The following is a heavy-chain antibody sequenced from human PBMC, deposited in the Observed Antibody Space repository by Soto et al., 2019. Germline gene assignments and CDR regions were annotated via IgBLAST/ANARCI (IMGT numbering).Heavy chain of an antibody. J-gene: IGHJ6*04. CDR3: ASREYSSSSRPPDV. D-gene: IGHD6-6*01. V-gene: IGHV3-48*01. CDR2: ISRSSSTI. CDR1: GFTFSSYS. Sequence: PGGSLRLSCAASGFTFSSYSMNWVRQAQGKGLEWVSYISRSSSTIYYADSVKGRFTISRDNAKNSLYLQMNSLRAEDTAVYYCASREYSSSSRPPDVWGKGTTVTVSS.